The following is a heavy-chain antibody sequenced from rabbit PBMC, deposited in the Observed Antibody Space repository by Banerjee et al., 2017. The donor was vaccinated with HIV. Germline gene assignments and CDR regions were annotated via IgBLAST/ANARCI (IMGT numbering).Heavy chain of an antibody. J-gene: IGHJ2*01. Sequence: QEQLEESGGDLVKPEGSLTLTCTASGFSFSNKYVMCWVRQAPGKGLEWIACINTSSGNTVYATWAKGRFTISRTSSTTVTLQMTSLTAADTASYFCARGGIGNTGYTYVFDPWGQGTLVTVS. D-gene: IGHD7-1*01. CDR3: ARGGIGNTGYTYVFDP. V-gene: IGHV1S45*01. CDR2: INTSSGNT. CDR1: GFSFSNKYV.